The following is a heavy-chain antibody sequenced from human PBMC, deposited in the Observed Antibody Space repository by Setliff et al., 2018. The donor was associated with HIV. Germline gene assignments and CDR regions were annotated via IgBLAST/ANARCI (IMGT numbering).Heavy chain of an antibody. D-gene: IGHD6-19*01. Sequence: GASVKVSCKVSGYTLTELSMHWVRQAPGKGLEWMGGFDPEDGETIYAQKFQDRVTITRDTSASTVYVELGSLRSEDAAIYYCARDGGPGSGWGDYSYYFSMDVWGKGTTVTVSS. CDR2: FDPEDGET. J-gene: IGHJ6*03. CDR3: ARDGGPGSGWGDYSYYFSMDV. V-gene: IGHV1-24*01. CDR1: GYTLTELS.